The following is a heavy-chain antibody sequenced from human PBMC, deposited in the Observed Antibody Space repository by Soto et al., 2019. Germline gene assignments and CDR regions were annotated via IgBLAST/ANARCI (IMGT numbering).Heavy chain of an antibody. V-gene: IGHV1-69*13. CDR1: GYTFTSYY. Sequence: ASVKVSCKASGYTFTSYYMHWVRQAPGQGLEWMGGIIPIFGTANYAQKFQGRVTITADESTSTAYMELSSLRSEDTAVYYCARGRVVPAAIEDYYYGMDVWGQGTTVTVSS. D-gene: IGHD2-2*01. J-gene: IGHJ6*02. CDR3: ARGRVVPAAIEDYYYGMDV. CDR2: IIPIFGTA.